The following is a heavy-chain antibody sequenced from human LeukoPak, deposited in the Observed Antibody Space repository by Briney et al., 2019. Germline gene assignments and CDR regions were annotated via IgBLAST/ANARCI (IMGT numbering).Heavy chain of an antibody. V-gene: IGHV1-18*01. D-gene: IGHD6-19*01. J-gene: IGHJ4*02. Sequence: ASVKVSRKASGYTFTSYGISWVRQAPGQGLEWMGWISAYNGNTNFAHKLQGRVTMTTDTSTSTAYMELRSLRSDDTAVYYCARDYSSGWTGYWGQGTLVTVSS. CDR1: GYTFTSYG. CDR2: ISAYNGNT. CDR3: ARDYSSGWTGY.